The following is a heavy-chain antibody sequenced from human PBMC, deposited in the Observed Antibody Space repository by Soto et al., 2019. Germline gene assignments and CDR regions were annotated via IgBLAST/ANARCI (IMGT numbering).Heavy chain of an antibody. Sequence: EVQLWESGGGLVQPGGSLRLSCAASGFSFNNYAMSWVRQAPGKGLEWVSGIGGSGGSTFYADSVRGRFTISRENPKNTLYLQINSLRAEDTAVYYCAKDGYTSGLNTFDCWGQGTLVTVSS. CDR3: AKDGYTSGLNTFDC. CDR2: IGGSGGST. D-gene: IGHD6-19*01. CDR1: GFSFNNYA. V-gene: IGHV3-23*01. J-gene: IGHJ4*02.